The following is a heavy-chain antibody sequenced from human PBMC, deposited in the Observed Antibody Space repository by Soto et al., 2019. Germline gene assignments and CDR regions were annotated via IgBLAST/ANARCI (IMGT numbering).Heavy chain of an antibody. J-gene: IGHJ4*02. CDR2: IYYSGST. D-gene: IGHD3-3*01. CDR3: AGYYDFWSGYTFDY. Sequence: SETLSLTCTVSGGSISSSSYYWGWIRQPPGKGLEWIGSIYYSGSTYYNPSLKSRVTISVDTSKNQFSLKLSSVTAADTAVYYCAGYYDFWSGYTFDYWGQGTLVTVSS. V-gene: IGHV4-39*01. CDR1: GGSISSSSYY.